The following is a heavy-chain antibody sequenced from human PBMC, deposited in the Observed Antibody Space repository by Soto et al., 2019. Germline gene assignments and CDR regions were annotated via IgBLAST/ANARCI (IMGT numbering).Heavy chain of an antibody. CDR3: ARGASSGFDY. D-gene: IGHD6-25*01. V-gene: IGHV3-48*03. J-gene: IGHJ4*02. CDR2: ISSSVSTI. CDR1: EFTFSRYE. Sequence: GGSLRLPCAASEFTFSRYEMNWVRQAPGKGLGWVSYISSSVSTIYYADSVQGRCTISRDNTKNSMYLQMNSLRAEDTAVYYCARGASSGFDYWGQGILVTVS.